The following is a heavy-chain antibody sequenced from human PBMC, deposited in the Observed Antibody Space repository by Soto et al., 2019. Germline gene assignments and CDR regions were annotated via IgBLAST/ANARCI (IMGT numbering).Heavy chain of an antibody. V-gene: IGHV5-51*01. CDR1: GYSFTSYW. J-gene: IGHJ6*03. D-gene: IGHD6-13*01. Sequence: PGESLKISCKGSGYSFTSYWIGWVRQMPGKGLEWMGIIYPGDSDTRYSPSFQGQVTISADKSISTAYLQWSSLKASDTAMYYCARGAAAAALYYYMDVWGQGTTVTVSS. CDR3: ARGAAAAALYYYMDV. CDR2: IYPGDSDT.